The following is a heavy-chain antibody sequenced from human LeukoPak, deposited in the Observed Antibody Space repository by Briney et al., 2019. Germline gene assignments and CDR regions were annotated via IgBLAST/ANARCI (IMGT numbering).Heavy chain of an antibody. CDR2: ISGSGGST. CDR3: AKDRDIVVVVAATGGMDV. V-gene: IGHV3-23*01. J-gene: IGHJ6*02. CDR1: GFTFSSYA. Sequence: GGSLRLSCAASGFTFSSYAMSWVRQAPGKGLEWVSAISGSGGSTYYADSVKGRFTISRDNSKNTLYLQVNSLRAEDTAVYYCAKDRDIVVVVAATGGMDVWGQGTTVTVSS. D-gene: IGHD2-15*01.